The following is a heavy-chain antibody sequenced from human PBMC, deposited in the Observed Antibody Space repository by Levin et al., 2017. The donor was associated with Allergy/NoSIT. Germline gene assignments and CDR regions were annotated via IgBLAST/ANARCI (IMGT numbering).Heavy chain of an antibody. CDR2: INPNSGGT. Sequence: ASVKVSCKASGYTFTGYYMHWVRQAPGQGLEWMGWINPNSGGTNYAQKFQGRVTMTRDTSISTAYMELSRLRSDDTAVYYCAREDRRSGSYFDYWGQGTLVTVSS. D-gene: IGHD1-26*01. CDR3: AREDRRSGSYFDY. V-gene: IGHV1-2*02. J-gene: IGHJ4*02. CDR1: GYTFTGYY.